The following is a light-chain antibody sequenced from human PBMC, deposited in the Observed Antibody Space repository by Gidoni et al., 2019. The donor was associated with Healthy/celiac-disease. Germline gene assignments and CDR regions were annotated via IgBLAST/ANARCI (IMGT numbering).Light chain of an antibody. J-gene: IGKJ1*01. CDR2: AAS. Sequence: IRMTQSPSSFSASTGDRVTITCRASQGISSYLAWYHQKPGKAPKLLIYAASTLQSGVPSRFSGSGSGTDFTLTISCLQSEDCATYYCQQYYSYPRTFGQGTKVEIK. CDR3: QQYYSYPRT. V-gene: IGKV1-8*01. CDR1: QGISSY.